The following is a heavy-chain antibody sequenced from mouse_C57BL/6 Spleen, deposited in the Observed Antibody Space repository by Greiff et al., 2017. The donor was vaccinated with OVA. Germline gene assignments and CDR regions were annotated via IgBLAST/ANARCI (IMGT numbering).Heavy chain of an antibody. CDR3: ARGSYYYGSSSWYFDV. CDR1: GYSITSDY. J-gene: IGHJ1*03. CDR2: ISYSGST. Sequence: EVMLVESGPGLAKPSQTLSLTCSVPGYSITSDYWNWIRKFPGNKLEYMGYISYSGSTYYNPSLKSRISITRDTSKNQYYLQLNSVTTEDTATYYCARGSYYYGSSSWYFDVWGTGTTVTVSS. D-gene: IGHD1-1*01. V-gene: IGHV3-8*01.